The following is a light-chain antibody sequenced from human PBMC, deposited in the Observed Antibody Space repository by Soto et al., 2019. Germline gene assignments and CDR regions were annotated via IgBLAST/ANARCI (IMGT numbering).Light chain of an antibody. CDR3: QQYNDWPRT. Sequence: EIVMTQSPATLSVSPGERATLSCRASQSVNSNLAWYQQKPGQAPRILIYGASTRATAIPVRFSGSGSGTEFTLTISSLQSEDFAVYYCQQYNDWPRTFGGGTKVEIK. CDR1: QSVNSN. V-gene: IGKV3-15*01. CDR2: GAS. J-gene: IGKJ4*01.